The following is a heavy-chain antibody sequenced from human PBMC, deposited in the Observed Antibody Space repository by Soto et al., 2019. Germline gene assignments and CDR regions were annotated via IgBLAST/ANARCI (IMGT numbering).Heavy chain of an antibody. CDR3: ARGRHSSSWYDY. Sequence: GGSLRLSCAASGFTFSSYAMHWVRQAPGKGLEWVAVISYDGSNKYYADSVKGRFTISRDNSKNTLYLQMNSLRAEDTAVYYCARGRHSSSWYDYWGQGTLVTVSS. CDR1: GFTFSSYA. V-gene: IGHV3-30-3*01. D-gene: IGHD6-13*01. CDR2: ISYDGSNK. J-gene: IGHJ4*02.